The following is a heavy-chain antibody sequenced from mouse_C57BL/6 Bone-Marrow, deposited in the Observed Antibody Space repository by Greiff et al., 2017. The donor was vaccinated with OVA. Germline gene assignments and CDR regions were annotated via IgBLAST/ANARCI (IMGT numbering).Heavy chain of an antibody. CDR2: IYPRSGNT. Sequence: VQLQQSGAELARPGASVKLSCQASGYTFTSYGISWVKQRTGQGLEWIGEIYPRSGNTYYNEKFKGKATLTADKSSSTAYMELRSLTSEDSAIYFCARGVQLRRHYYAMDDWGQGTSVTVAS. CDR1: GYTFTSYG. J-gene: IGHJ4*01. D-gene: IGHD3-2*02. V-gene: IGHV1-81*01. CDR3: ARGVQLRRHYYAMDD.